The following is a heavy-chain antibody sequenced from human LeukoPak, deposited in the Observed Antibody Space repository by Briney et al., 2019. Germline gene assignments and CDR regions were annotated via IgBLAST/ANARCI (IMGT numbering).Heavy chain of an antibody. CDR1: GFTFSSYS. V-gene: IGHV3-21*01. CDR3: ARNYDILTGYNLYYFDY. CDR2: ISSSSSYI. J-gene: IGHJ4*02. Sequence: GGCLRLSCAASGFTFSSYSMTWVRQAPGKGLEWVSSISSSSSYIYYADSVKGRFTISRDNAKNSLYLQMNSLRAEVTAVYYCARNYDILTGYNLYYFDYWGQGTLVTVSS. D-gene: IGHD3-9*01.